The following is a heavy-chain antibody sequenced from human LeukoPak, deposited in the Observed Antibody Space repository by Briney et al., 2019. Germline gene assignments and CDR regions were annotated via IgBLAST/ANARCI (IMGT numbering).Heavy chain of an antibody. CDR1: GGSFSGYY. V-gene: IGHV4-34*01. CDR2: INHSGST. D-gene: IGHD6-19*01. CDR3: ASLFGIGTVTGTGTFDI. J-gene: IGHJ3*02. Sequence: SETLSLTCAVYGGSFSGYYWSWIRQPPGKGLEWSGEINHSGSTNYNPSLKSRVTISVDTSKNQFSLKLSSVTAADTAVYYCASLFGIGTVTGTGTFDIWGQGTMVTVSS.